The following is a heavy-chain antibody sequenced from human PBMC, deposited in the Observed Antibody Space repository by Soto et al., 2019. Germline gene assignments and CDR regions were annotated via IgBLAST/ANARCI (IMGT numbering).Heavy chain of an antibody. J-gene: IGHJ5*02. Sequence: PSETLSLTCTVSGGSISSYYWSWIRQPPGKGLEWIGYIYYSGSTNYNPSLKSRVTISVDTSKNQFSLKLSSVTAADTAVYYCARLYYDFWSGFAATYWFDPWSQGTLVTVSS. V-gene: IGHV4-59*01. CDR1: GGSISSYY. CDR2: IYYSGST. D-gene: IGHD3-3*01. CDR3: ARLYYDFWSGFAATYWFDP.